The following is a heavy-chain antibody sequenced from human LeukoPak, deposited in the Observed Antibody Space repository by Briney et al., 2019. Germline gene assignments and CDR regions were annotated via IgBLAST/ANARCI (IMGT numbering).Heavy chain of an antibody. V-gene: IGHV3-21*01. Sequence: PGGSLRLSCAASGFTFSSYAMNWVRQAPGKGLEWVSSISSTSSYIYYADSAKGRFTISRDNAKNSLYLQMNSLRAEDTAVYYCAKLGGQWLVRYYFDYWGQGTLVTVSS. D-gene: IGHD6-19*01. J-gene: IGHJ4*02. CDR1: GFTFSSYA. CDR3: AKLGGQWLVRYYFDY. CDR2: ISSTSSYI.